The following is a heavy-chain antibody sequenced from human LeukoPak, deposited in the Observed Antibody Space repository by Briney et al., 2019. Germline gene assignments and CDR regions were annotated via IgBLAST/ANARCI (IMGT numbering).Heavy chain of an antibody. D-gene: IGHD6-13*01. V-gene: IGHV1-3*01. CDR2: INAGNGNT. Sequence: LVASVKVSCKASGYTFINFAINWGRQAPGQRPEWMGWINAGNGNTKYSQKFQGRVTITRDTSASTAYMELSSLTSEDTAVYYCARGPRAAADDYWGQGTLVTVSS. CDR1: GYTFINFA. J-gene: IGHJ4*02. CDR3: ARGPRAAADDY.